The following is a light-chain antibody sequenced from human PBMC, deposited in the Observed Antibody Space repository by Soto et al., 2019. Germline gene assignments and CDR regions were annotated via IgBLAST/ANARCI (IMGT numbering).Light chain of an antibody. Sequence: QSVLTQPPSVSAAPGQTVTISCSGSNSNIGTKNVCWYQQLPETAPKLLIYDNIKRPSAIPDRFSASKSGTSATLLITGLQTGDEADYYCGTWDSSLNGGVFGGGTKLTVL. CDR2: DNI. J-gene: IGLJ2*01. CDR1: NSNIGTKN. V-gene: IGLV1-51*01. CDR3: GTWDSSLNGGV.